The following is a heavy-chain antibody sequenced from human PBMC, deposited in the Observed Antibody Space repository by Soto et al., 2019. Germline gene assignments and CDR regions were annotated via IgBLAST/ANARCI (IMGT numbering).Heavy chain of an antibody. CDR1: GYTFASYG. V-gene: IGHV1-18*01. CDR2: ISAYNANT. CDR3: VRLYCSGDSCYSAPVY. Sequence: ASVKVSCKASGYTFASYGVGWVRQAPGQGLEWMGWISAYNANTNYALNLQGRVTMTTDTSTSTAYMELRSLISDDTAMYYCVRLYCSGDSCYSAPVYWGQGTLVTVSS. J-gene: IGHJ4*02. D-gene: IGHD2-15*01.